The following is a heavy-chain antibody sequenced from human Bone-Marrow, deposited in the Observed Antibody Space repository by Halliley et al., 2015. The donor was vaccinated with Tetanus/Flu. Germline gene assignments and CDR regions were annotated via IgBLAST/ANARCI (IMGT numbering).Heavy chain of an antibody. D-gene: IGHD4-4*01. CDR3: ARDYSTYARGSGFDC. Sequence: SLRLSCEASGFTFSTYSMNWVRQAPGKGLEWVSYIASSSSHIYYADSVRGRFTISRDNAKNSLYLQMNSLRAEGTAVYYCARDYSTYARGSGFDCWGQGTVFTVSS. CDR2: IASSSSHI. V-gene: IGHV3-21*01. CDR1: GFTFSTYS. J-gene: IGHJ3*01.